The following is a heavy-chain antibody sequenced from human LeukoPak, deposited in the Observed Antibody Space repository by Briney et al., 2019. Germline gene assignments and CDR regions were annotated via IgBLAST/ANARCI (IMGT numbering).Heavy chain of an antibody. CDR3: ARAYYYDSSGPVGWFDP. D-gene: IGHD3-22*01. CDR2: IYYSGST. V-gene: IGHV4-59*01. J-gene: IGHJ5*02. Sequence: SETLSLTCTVSGGSISSYYWSCIRQPPGKGLEWIGYIYYSGSTNYNPSLKSRVTISVDTSVNQFSLKLSSVTAADTAVYYCARAYYYDSSGPVGWFDPWGQGTLVTVSS. CDR1: GGSISSYY.